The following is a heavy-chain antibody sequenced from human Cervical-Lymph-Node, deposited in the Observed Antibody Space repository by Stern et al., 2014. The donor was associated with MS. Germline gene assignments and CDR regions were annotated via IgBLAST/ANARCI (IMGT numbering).Heavy chain of an antibody. Sequence: VQLVQSGGGLVQPGGSLRLSCAASGFTFSSYWMSWVRQAPGKGLEWVANIKQDGSEKYYVDSVKGRFTISRDNAKNSLYLQMNSLRAEDTAVYYCASAGSSGWSHDAFDIWGQGTMVTVSS. J-gene: IGHJ3*02. CDR1: GFTFSSYW. CDR2: IKQDGSEK. CDR3: ASAGSSGWSHDAFDI. D-gene: IGHD6-19*01. V-gene: IGHV3-7*03.